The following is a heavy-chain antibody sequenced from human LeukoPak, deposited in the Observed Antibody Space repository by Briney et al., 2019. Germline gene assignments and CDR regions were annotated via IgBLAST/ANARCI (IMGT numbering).Heavy chain of an antibody. D-gene: IGHD2-2*01. CDR2: IYSGGTT. CDR3: AREVSVVVSTAINDMDV. CDR1: GFTVSSNY. J-gene: IGHJ6*03. V-gene: IGHV3-53*01. Sequence: GGSLRLSCAASGFTVSSNYMNWVRQAPGQGLEWVSIIYSGGTTYYADSVKGRFTISRDNSKNSLYLQMNSLRDEDTAVYYCAREVSVVVSTAINDMDVWGKGTTVTVSS.